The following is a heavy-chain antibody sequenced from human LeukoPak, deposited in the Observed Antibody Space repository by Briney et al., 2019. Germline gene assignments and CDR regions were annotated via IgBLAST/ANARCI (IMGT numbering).Heavy chain of an antibody. D-gene: IGHD1-26*01. J-gene: IGHJ4*02. CDR3: AKDRRSRELLPLDY. CDR2: ISYDGSNK. V-gene: IGHV3-30*04. Sequence: GGSLRLSCAASGFTFSSYAMHWVRQAPGKGLEWVAVISYDGSNKYYADSVKGRFTISRDNSKNTLYLQMNSLRAEDTAVYYCAKDRRSRELLPLDYWGQGTLVTVSS. CDR1: GFTFSSYA.